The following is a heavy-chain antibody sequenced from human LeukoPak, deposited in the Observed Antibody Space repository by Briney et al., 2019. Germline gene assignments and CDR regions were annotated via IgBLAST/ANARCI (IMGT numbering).Heavy chain of an antibody. CDR2: IYSGGST. Sequence: PGGSLRLSCAASGFIVSSNYMSWVRQAPGKGLEWVSVIYSGGSTYYADSVKGRFTISRDNSKDTLYLQMNSLRAEDTAVYYCARLSGYYQNWFDPWGQGTLVTVSS. CDR3: ARLSGYYQNWFDP. CDR1: GFIVSSNY. V-gene: IGHV3-53*05. D-gene: IGHD3-22*01. J-gene: IGHJ5*02.